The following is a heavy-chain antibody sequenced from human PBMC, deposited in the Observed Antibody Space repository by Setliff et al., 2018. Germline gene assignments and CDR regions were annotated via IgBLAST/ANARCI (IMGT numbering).Heavy chain of an antibody. V-gene: IGHV4-39*07. Sequence: SETLSLTCTVSGDSISSTYYYWGWIRQPPGKGLEWIGSISFGGNTYYNPSLKSRVTISLDTSKNQFFLKPNSVTAADTAVYSCARDPGHRSGTWSLDYWGQGTLVTVSS. CDR1: GDSISSTYYY. CDR2: ISFGGNT. CDR3: ARDPGHRSGTWSLDY. J-gene: IGHJ4*02.